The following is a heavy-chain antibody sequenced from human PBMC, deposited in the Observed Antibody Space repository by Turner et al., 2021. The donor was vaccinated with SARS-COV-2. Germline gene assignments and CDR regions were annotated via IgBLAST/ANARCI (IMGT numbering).Heavy chain of an antibody. CDR2: ISYDGITS. J-gene: IGHJ3*02. Sequence: QVQLVESGGHVGQPGRSRRLSCAASGFTFSTYVMQWVRQAPGKGLEWVAVISYDGITSYNADSVKGLFTISRDNSKNTLYLQMTSLRAEYTAVYYFAKTASGSYFDAFDIWGQGTMVTVSS. CDR3: AKTASGSYFDAFDI. CDR1: GFTFSTYV. D-gene: IGHD1-26*01. V-gene: IGHV3-30*18.